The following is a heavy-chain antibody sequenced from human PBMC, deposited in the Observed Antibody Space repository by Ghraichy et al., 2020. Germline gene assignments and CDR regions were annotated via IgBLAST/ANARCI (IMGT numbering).Heavy chain of an antibody. CDR2: IYHNGRT. Sequence: SQTLSLTCTVSGDSLNNYYWSWIRQAPGKGLEWIGSIYHNGRTKYNPSLKSRVTMSVDTSKNQFSLSLTSVTAADTAVFYCARDQEWRASSSGFDPWGHGTLVSVSP. D-gene: IGHD2-2*01. CDR3: ARDQEWRASSSGFDP. J-gene: IGHJ5*02. CDR1: GDSLNNYY. V-gene: IGHV4-59*01.